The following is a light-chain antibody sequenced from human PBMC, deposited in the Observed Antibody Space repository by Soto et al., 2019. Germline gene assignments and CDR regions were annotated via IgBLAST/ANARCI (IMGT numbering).Light chain of an antibody. V-gene: IGKV1-39*01. CDR2: GAS. J-gene: IGKJ1*01. Sequence: DIPLTQSPSSLSAQVGDRVTITCRTSQNINNFLNWYRQRPGEAPELRIYGASGLRGGVSTTFRGRGSWTGFTVTISSPQPQDSATYYCQQTFRTPPWTFGQGTKV. CDR3: QQTFRTPPWT. CDR1: QNINNF.